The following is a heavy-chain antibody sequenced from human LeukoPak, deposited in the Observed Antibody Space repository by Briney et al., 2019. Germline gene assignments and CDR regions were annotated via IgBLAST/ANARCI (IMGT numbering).Heavy chain of an antibody. D-gene: IGHD1-1*01. CDR3: ARDPRTVRI. Sequence: GGSLRLSCAASGFTFSSYSMNWVRQAPGKGLEWVSSIYGSSTYIYYADSVKGRFTISRDNSQNSLYLQMNSLRAEDTAVYYCARDPRTVRIWGQGTLVTVSS. CDR2: IYGSSTYI. J-gene: IGHJ4*02. CDR1: GFTFSSYS. V-gene: IGHV3-21*01.